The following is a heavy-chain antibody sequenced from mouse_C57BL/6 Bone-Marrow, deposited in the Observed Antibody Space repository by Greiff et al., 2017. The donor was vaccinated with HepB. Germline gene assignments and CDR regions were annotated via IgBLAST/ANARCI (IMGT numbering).Heavy chain of an antibody. D-gene: IGHD2-3*01. J-gene: IGHJ1*03. CDR3: ARDGRYWYFDV. V-gene: IGHV5-17*01. CDR1: GFTFSDYG. CDR2: ICSGSSNI. Sequence: EVKLLESGGGLVKPGGSLKLSCAASGFTFSDYGMHWVRQAPEKGLEWVAYICSGSSNIYYADTVKGRFTISRDNATNTPFLQMTSLRSEDAARYYCARDGRYWYFDVWGTGTTVTVSS.